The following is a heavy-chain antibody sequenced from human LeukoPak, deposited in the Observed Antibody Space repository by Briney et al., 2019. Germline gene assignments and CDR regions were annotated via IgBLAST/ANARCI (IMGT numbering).Heavy chain of an antibody. V-gene: IGHV3-66*01. Sequence: GGSLRLSCAASGFTVSSNYMSWVRQAPGKVLEWVSVIYSGGSTYYADSVKGRFTISRDNSKNTLYLQMNSLRAEDTAVYYCARGGAAAAFDYWGQGTLVTVSS. CDR3: ARGGAAAAFDY. CDR2: IYSGGST. J-gene: IGHJ4*02. CDR1: GFTVSSNY. D-gene: IGHD6-13*01.